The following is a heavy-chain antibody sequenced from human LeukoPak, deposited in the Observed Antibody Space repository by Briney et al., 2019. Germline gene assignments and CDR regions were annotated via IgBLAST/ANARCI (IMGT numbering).Heavy chain of an antibody. CDR2: IYHRGST. J-gene: IGHJ6*02. CDR1: GGSISSGGYY. V-gene: IGHV4-61*03. CDR3: ARSSRGTSDYYGMDV. D-gene: IGHD1-1*01. Sequence: SETLSLTCAVSGGSISSGGYYWSWIRQPPGKGLEWIGYIYHRGSTDYNPSLKSRVTISVDTSQNHFSLKLSSVTAADTAVYYCARSSRGTSDYYGMDVWGQGTTVTVSS.